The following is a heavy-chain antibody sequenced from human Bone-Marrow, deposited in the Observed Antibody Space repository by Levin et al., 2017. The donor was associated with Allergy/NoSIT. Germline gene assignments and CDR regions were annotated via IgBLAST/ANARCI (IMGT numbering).Heavy chain of an antibody. D-gene: IGHD6-13*01. CDR1: GFTFSTSS. CDR2: ITIASGTI. CDR3: ATEIEAGGKHY. V-gene: IGHV3-48*01. Sequence: QAGGSLRLSCAASGFTFSTSSMNWVRQVPGKGLEWIAYITIASGTIYYADSVRGRFTISRDNDKNELYLQMNSLRVEDTAIYYCATEIEAGGKHYWGQGTQVTVSS. J-gene: IGHJ4*02.